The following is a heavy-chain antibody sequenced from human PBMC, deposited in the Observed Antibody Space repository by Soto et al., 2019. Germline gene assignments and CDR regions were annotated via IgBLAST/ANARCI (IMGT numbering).Heavy chain of an antibody. J-gene: IGHJ4*02. Sequence: QVQLVESGGGVVQPGRSLRLSCAASGFTFSSYAMHWVRQAPGKGLEWVAVISYDGSNKYYGDSVKGRFTISRDNSKNTLYLQMNSLRAEDTAVYYCARDLFRDIVVVPAAMARTGYWGQGTLVTVSS. CDR2: ISYDGSNK. CDR3: ARDLFRDIVVVPAAMARTGY. D-gene: IGHD2-2*01. CDR1: GFTFSSYA. V-gene: IGHV3-30-3*01.